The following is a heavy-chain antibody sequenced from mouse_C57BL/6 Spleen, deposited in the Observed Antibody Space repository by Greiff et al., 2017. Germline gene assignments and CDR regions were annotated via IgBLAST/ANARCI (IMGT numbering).Heavy chain of an antibody. V-gene: IGHV1-69*01. D-gene: IGHD2-5*01. CDR1: GYTFTSYW. J-gene: IGHJ1*03. CDR3: ARRHSNYDWYFDV. Sequence: QVQLQQPGAELVMPGASVKLSCKASGYTFTSYWMHWVKQRPGKGLEWIGEIAPSDSYTNYNQKFKGKSTLTVDKSSSTAYMQLSSRTSEDSAFYYCARRHSNYDWYFDVWGTGTTVTVSS. CDR2: IAPSDSYT.